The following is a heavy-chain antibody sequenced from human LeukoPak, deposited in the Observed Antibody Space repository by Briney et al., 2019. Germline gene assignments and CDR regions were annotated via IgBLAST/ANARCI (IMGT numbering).Heavy chain of an antibody. CDR1: GFTLSSYA. J-gene: IGHJ4*02. CDR3: ARETDVDTAMVTTYFLDY. D-gene: IGHD5-18*01. Sequence: GGSLRLSCAASGFTLSSYAMHWVRQAPGKGLEWVAIISYDGSKKYYADSVKGRFTISRDNAKNSLYLQMNSLRAEDTAVYYCARETDVDTAMVTTYFLDYWGQGTLVTVSS. CDR2: ISYDGSKK. V-gene: IGHV3-30*04.